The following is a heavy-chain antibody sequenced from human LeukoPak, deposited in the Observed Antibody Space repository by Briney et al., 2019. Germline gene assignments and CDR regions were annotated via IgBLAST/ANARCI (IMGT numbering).Heavy chain of an antibody. V-gene: IGHV6-1*01. Sequence: SQTLSLTCAISGDSVSTNSAAWNWIRQSPSRGLEWLGRTYYTSKWYNDYAVSVKSRITINPDTSKNQFSLQLNSVTPEDTAVYYCASHTIFGVVSDYWGQGTLVTVSS. CDR3: ASHTIFGVVSDY. CDR1: GDSVSTNSAA. D-gene: IGHD3-3*01. J-gene: IGHJ4*02. CDR2: TYYTSKWYN.